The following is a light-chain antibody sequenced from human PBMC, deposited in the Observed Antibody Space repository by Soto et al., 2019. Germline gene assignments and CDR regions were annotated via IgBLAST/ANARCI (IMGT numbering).Light chain of an antibody. CDR2: EVF. V-gene: IGLV2-8*01. CDR1: SNDIGAYNY. J-gene: IGLJ1*01. Sequence: QSALTQPPSASGSPGQSVTISCTGTSNDIGAYNYVSWYQQHPGKAPKLLIYEVFRRPSGVPDRFSGSRSGNTASLTVSGLQPEDEADYYCSSYAGRETGVFGTETKVTVL. CDR3: SSYAGRETGV.